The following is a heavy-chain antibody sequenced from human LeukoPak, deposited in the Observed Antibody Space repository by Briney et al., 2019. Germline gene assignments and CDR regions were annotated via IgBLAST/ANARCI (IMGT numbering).Heavy chain of an antibody. D-gene: IGHD6-19*01. CDR2: IKQDGSEK. J-gene: IGHJ4*02. V-gene: IGHV3-7*01. CDR3: ARAGGWYGYYFDY. CDR1: GFTFSSYW. Sequence: GGSLRLSCAASGFTFSSYWMSWVRQTPGKGLEWVANIKQDGSEKYYVDSVKGRFTISRDNAKNSLYLQMNSLRAEDTAVYYCARAGGWYGYYFDYWGQGILVTVSS.